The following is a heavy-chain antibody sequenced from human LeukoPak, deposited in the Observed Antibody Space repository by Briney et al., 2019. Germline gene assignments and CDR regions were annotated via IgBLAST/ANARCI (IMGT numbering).Heavy chain of an antibody. D-gene: IGHD1-26*01. CDR3: ARRSGNYYYFDY. CDR2: ISPDDSEI. V-gene: IGHV5-51*01. J-gene: IGHJ4*02. Sequence: GESLKISCKGSGFNFGNYWIAWVRQMPGRGLEWMGIISPDDSEIRYSPSFQGQVTISADNSISTAYLQWNSLKASDTAMYYCARRSGNYYYFDYWGQGTLVTVSS. CDR1: GFNFGNYW.